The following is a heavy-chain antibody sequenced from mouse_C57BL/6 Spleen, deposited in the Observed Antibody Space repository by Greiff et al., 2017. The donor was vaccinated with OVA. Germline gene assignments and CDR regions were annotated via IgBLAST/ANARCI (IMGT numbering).Heavy chain of an antibody. CDR3: AGGLRQRNYFDY. CDR1: GYTFTDYY. Sequence: VQLKESGPELVKPGASVKMSCKASGYTFTDYYMHWVKQSHGKSLEWIGYIYPNNGGNGYNQKFKGKATLTVDKSSSTAYMELRSLTSEDSAVYYCAGGLRQRNYFDYWGQGTTLTVSS. V-gene: IGHV1-34*01. J-gene: IGHJ2*01. CDR2: IYPNNGGN. D-gene: IGHD2-4*01.